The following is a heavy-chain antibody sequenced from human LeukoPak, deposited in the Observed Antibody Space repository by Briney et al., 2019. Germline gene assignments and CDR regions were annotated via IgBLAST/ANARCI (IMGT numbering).Heavy chain of an antibody. CDR2: ISGSGGST. Sequence: PGGSLRLSCAASGFTFSSYAMSWVRQAPGKELEWVSAISGSGGSTYYADSVKGRFTISRDNSKNTLYLQMNSLRAEVTAVYYCAKTLRYFDWPPEGDYWGQGTLVTVSS. CDR3: AKTLRYFDWPPEGDY. J-gene: IGHJ4*02. D-gene: IGHD3-9*01. V-gene: IGHV3-23*01. CDR1: GFTFSSYA.